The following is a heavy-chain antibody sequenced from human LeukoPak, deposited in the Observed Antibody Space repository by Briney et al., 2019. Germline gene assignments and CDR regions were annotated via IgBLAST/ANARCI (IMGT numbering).Heavy chain of an antibody. J-gene: IGHJ6*02. CDR3: ARPVTTPGYYYYGMDV. CDR1: GYSFSSNW. Sequence: GESLKISCKGSGYSFSSNWIGWVRQMPGKGLEWMGIIYPGDSDTRYSQSFQGQVTISADKSISTAYLQWSSLKASDTAMYYCARPVTTPGYYYYGMDVWGQGTTVTVSS. CDR2: IYPGDSDT. D-gene: IGHD4-17*01. V-gene: IGHV5-51*01.